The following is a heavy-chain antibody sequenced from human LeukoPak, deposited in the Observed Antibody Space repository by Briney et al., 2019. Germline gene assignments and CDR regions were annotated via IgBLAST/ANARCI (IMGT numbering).Heavy chain of an antibody. CDR3: ARTYDSPGYYSPDYYYMDV. CDR1: GGSISSSSYY. D-gene: IGHD3-22*01. J-gene: IGHJ6*03. Sequence: SETLSLTCTVSGGSISSSSYYWGWIRQPPGKGLEWLGSIDYSGSNYYNPSLKSRFTISVDTSKNQFSLKLSSVTAADTAVYYCARTYDSPGYYSPDYYYMDVWGKGTTVTISS. CDR2: IDYSGSN. V-gene: IGHV4-39*07.